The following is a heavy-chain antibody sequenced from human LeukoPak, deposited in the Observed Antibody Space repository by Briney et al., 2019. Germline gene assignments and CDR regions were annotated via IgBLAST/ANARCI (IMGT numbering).Heavy chain of an antibody. J-gene: IGHJ4*02. Sequence: SVKVSCKASGGTFSSYAISWVRQAPGQGLEWMGRIIPILGIANYAQKFQGRVTITADKSTSTAYMELSSLRSEDTAVYYCARLGWVQLERRYFDYWGQGTLVTVSP. D-gene: IGHD1-1*01. CDR3: ARLGWVQLERRYFDY. CDR1: GGTFSSYA. V-gene: IGHV1-69*04. CDR2: IIPILGIA.